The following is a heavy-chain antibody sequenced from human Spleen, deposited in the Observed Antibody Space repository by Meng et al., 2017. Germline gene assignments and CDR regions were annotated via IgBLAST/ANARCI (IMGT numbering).Heavy chain of an antibody. D-gene: IGHD4-11*01. J-gene: IGHJ4*02. CDR3: ARDPPETTLYLDC. V-gene: IGHV1-18*01. CDR2: LGAHDGDT. CDR1: DYTFTGYG. Sequence: QVQPVQSGPEVKKPGASVKVSCKASDYTFTGYGVSWVRQAPGQGLEWMAWLGAHDGDTSHAPKFQGRVTVSADRPTATAYMELRSLRSEDTAVYYCARDPPETTLYLDCWGQGTLVTVSS.